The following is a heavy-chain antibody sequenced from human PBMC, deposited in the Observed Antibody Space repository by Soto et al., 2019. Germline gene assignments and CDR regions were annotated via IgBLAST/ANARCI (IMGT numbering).Heavy chain of an antibody. V-gene: IGHV4-59*01. J-gene: IGHJ4*02. CDR1: GGSISSSH. D-gene: IGHD1-26*01. Sequence: SETLSLTCTASGGSISSSHWSWIRQPPEKGLEWIGYMYHSGITSSNPSLKSRVTISEDRSKNQLSLKLSSVTAADTAVYFCVRAPNVGKYIPYGGQGMWVTVS. CDR2: MYHSGIT. CDR3: VRAPNVGKYIPY.